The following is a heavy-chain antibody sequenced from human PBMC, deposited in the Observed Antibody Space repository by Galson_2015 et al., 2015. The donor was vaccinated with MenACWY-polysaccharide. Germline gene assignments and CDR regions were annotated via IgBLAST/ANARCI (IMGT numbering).Heavy chain of an antibody. D-gene: IGHD3-3*01. CDR3: ARGSGVAIMDV. V-gene: IGHV3-13*01. CDR1: GFTFNNYD. Sequence: SLRLSCAASGFTFNNYDMYWVRQTTGKGLEWVSSIGTAGDTYYPGSVKGRFTISREDAKNSLYLQMTSLRAGDTAVYYCARGSGVAIMDVRVQVTTVTVSS. CDR2: IGTAGDT. J-gene: IGHJ6*02.